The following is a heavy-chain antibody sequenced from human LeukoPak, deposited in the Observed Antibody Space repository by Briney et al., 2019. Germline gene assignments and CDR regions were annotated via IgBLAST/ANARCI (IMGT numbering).Heavy chain of an antibody. Sequence: GGSLRLSCAASGFTVSSNYMTWVRQAPGKGLEWVSLISSGGSTKYADSVKGRFTISRDNSKNTLFLQMNSLRAEDTAVYYCARDGRWDGFDPWGQGTLVTVSS. CDR1: GFTVSSNY. D-gene: IGHD4-23*01. CDR3: ARDGRWDGFDP. CDR2: ISSGGST. V-gene: IGHV3-53*01. J-gene: IGHJ5*02.